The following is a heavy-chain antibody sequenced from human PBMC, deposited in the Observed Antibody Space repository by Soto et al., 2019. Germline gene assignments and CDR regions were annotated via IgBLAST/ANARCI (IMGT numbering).Heavy chain of an antibody. CDR2: ISGDGSNT. CDR1: GFTFSSYW. D-gene: IGHD3-16*01. J-gene: IGHJ4*02. V-gene: IGHV3-74*01. Sequence: GGSLRLSCAASGFTFSSYWMHWVRQAPGKGLVWVARISGDGSNTGYADSVKGRFTISRDNAKNTLYLQMSSLRGEDTAVYYCARDKTFGGTIGSAFDSWGQGTLVTVSS. CDR3: ARDKTFGGTIGSAFDS.